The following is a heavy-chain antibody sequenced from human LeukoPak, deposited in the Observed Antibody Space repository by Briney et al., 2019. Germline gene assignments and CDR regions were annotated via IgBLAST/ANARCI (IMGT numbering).Heavy chain of an antibody. D-gene: IGHD2-15*01. CDR1: EFTFSNYW. V-gene: IGHV3-7*01. CDR2: IGQDGDEK. J-gene: IGHJ4*02. Sequence: GGSLRLSCAASEFTFSNYWISWVRQAPGKGLEWVANIGQDGDEKRYVDSVKGRFSISRDNAKNSLYLQMNNLRAEDTAVYYCARYCSGLCTEYHFDSWGQGTLVTVSS. CDR3: ARYCSGLCTEYHFDS.